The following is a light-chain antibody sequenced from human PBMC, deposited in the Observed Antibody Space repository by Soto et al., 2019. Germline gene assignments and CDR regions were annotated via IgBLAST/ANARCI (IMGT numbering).Light chain of an antibody. V-gene: IGLV4-69*01. CDR3: QTWGTGIPWV. CDR1: SGHSSYA. J-gene: IGLJ3*02. CDR2: LNSDGSH. Sequence: QTVVTQSPSASASLGASVKLTCTLSSGHSSYAIAWHQQQPEKGPRYLMKLNSDGSHRKGDGTPDRFSGSSSGAERYLTISSLQSEDEADYYCQTWGTGIPWVFGGGTKLTVL.